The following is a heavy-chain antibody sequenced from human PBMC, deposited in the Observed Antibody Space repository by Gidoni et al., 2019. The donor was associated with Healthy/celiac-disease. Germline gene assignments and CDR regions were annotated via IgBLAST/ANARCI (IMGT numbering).Heavy chain of an antibody. CDR3: ARGSSSWSPLHYYGMDV. CDR2: INHSGST. J-gene: IGHJ6*02. Sequence: QVQLQQWGAGLLKPSETLSLTCAVYGGSFSGYYWSWIRQPPGKGLEWIGEINHSGSTNYNPSLKSRVTISVDTSKNQFSLKLSSVTAADTAVYYCARGSSSWSPLHYYGMDVWGQGTTVTVSS. V-gene: IGHV4-34*01. D-gene: IGHD6-13*01. CDR1: GGSFSGYY.